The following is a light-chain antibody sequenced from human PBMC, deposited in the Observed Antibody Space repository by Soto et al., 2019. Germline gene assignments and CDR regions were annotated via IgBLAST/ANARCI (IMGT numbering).Light chain of an antibody. CDR3: QRYTTSSWT. Sequence: DIQMTQSPSTLSAFVGDRVTITCRASQNIRKGMAWFQQRPGEAPRLLIYEASTVENGVPTRFSGSGFGTEFTLTISSLQPDDIATYYCQRYTTSSWTFGQGTKVEIK. CDR1: QNIRKG. CDR2: EAS. J-gene: IGKJ1*01. V-gene: IGKV1-5*03.